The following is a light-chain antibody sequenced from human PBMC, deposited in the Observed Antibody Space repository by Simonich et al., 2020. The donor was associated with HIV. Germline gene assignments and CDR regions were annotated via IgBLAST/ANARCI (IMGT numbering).Light chain of an antibody. V-gene: IGLV1-51*01. CDR3: GTWDSSLSAVL. CDR2: DNN. CDR1: SSNIGNNY. Sequence: QSVLTQPPSVSAAPGQKVTISCSGSSSNIGNNYVSWYQQLPGPAPKLLIYDNNKRPSGIPDRFSASKSGTSATLGITGLQTGDEADYYCGTWDSSLSAVLFGGGTKLTVL. J-gene: IGLJ2*01.